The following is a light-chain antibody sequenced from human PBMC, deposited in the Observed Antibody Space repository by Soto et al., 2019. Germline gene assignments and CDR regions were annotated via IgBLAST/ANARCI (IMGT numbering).Light chain of an antibody. J-gene: IGKJ5*01. CDR2: SAS. CDR1: QSVRNH. V-gene: IGKV3-15*01. CDR3: QQYDVWPPIT. Sequence: EIMMTQSPATVSMSPGERATLSCRASQSVRNHLAWYQHKPGQVPRLLIYSASTRATGIPARFSGSGSETEFTLTISSLQSEESAVYCCQQYDVWPPITFGQGTRLEIK.